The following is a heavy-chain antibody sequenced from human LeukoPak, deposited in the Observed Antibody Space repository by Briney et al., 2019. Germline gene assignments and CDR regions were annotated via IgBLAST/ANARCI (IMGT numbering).Heavy chain of an antibody. CDR1: GFTFTNYW. J-gene: IGHJ4*02. V-gene: IGHV3-7*01. CDR2: INQDESVK. Sequence: GSLRLSCAASGFTFTNYWMTWVRQAPGKGLEFVANINQDESVKNYVDSVKGRFTISRDNAENSLHLQMNSLRVEDTAVYYCARDPGSSAFDYWAQGTLVTVSS. D-gene: IGHD5/OR15-5a*01. CDR3: ARDPGSSAFDY.